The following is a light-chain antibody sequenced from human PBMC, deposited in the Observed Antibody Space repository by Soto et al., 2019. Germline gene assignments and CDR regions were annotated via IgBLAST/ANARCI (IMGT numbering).Light chain of an antibody. Sequence: EIVLTQSPGTLSLSPGERATFYCRASQSVSSNYLAWYQQKPGQAPRLLICGAFKRATGIPDRFSGSGSGTDFTLTISRMEPGDFAVYCCQQYGSSPRTFGQGTKVDI. CDR2: GAF. CDR3: QQYGSSPRT. CDR1: QSVSSNY. V-gene: IGKV3-20*01. J-gene: IGKJ1*01.